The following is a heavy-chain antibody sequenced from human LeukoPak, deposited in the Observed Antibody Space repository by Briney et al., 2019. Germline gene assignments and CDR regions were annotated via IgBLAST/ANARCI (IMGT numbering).Heavy chain of an antibody. V-gene: IGHV4-59*01. CDR2: IYYSEST. D-gene: IGHD3-22*01. J-gene: IGHJ4*02. CDR3: ARSMYYYDTSGFITSQTSFDY. Sequence: SETPSLTCTVSGGSISSYYWSWIRQPPGKGLEWIGYIYYSESTNYNPSLKSRVTISVDTSENQFSLKLSSVTAADTAVYYCARSMYYYDTSGFITSQTSFDYWGQGTPVTVSS. CDR1: GGSISSYY.